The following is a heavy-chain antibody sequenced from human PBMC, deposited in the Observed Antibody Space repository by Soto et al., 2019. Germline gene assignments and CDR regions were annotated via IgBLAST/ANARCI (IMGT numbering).Heavy chain of an antibody. V-gene: IGHV4-31*03. D-gene: IGHD6-25*01. J-gene: IGHJ5*02. Sequence: SETLSLTCTVSGDSIRDGGYYWAWIRQRPGQGLEWMGYIYFTGRANYNPSLENRLTMSVDMSRRQLYLRLTSVTAADTAVYFCAKDPSPQPIPAVPPGWFDPWGQGIAVTVSS. CDR3: AKDPSPQPIPAVPPGWFDP. CDR1: GDSIRDGGYY. CDR2: IYFTGRA.